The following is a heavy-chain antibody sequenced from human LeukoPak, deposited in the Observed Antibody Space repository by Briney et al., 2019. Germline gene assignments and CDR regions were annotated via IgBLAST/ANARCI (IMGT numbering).Heavy chain of an antibody. CDR3: TRSTSRAFDI. CDR1: GFTFSSYW. J-gene: IGHJ3*02. Sequence: GGSLRLSCAASGFTFSSYWMSWVRQAPGKGLEWVANIKQDGTEKYYVDSVKGRFTISRDNADNSLFLQMDSLRAEDTAIYYCTRSTSRAFDIWGQGTVVTVSS. V-gene: IGHV3-7*01. CDR2: IKQDGTEK.